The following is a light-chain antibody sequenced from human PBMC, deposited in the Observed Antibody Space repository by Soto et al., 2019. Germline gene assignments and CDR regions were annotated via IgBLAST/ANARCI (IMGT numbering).Light chain of an antibody. J-gene: IGKJ5*01. Sequence: EIVLTQSPGTLSLSPGARATLSCRASQSVSSNFLACYQQKPGQAPRLLIDSASRRTTGLADRFSGSGSGTDFTLAISRLEPEDVAVYYCQQSVSSLITLGQGTRLEIK. CDR3: QQSVSSLIT. V-gene: IGKV3-20*01. CDR1: QSVSSNF. CDR2: SAS.